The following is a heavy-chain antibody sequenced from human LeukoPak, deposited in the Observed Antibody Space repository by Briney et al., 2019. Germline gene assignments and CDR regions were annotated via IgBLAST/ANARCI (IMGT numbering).Heavy chain of an antibody. CDR2: ISGRGGST. CDR1: GFTFSSYA. Sequence: PGGSLRLSCAASGFTFSSYAMSWVRQAPGKGLEWVSAISGRGGSTYYADSLKGQSPISRDNSKTTLYRKMNSLRAKDTAVYYWAKEIGMLWELPVGVAFDIWGQGTMVTVSS. CDR3: AKEIGMLWELPVGVAFDI. V-gene: IGHV3-23*01. D-gene: IGHD1-26*01. J-gene: IGHJ3*02.